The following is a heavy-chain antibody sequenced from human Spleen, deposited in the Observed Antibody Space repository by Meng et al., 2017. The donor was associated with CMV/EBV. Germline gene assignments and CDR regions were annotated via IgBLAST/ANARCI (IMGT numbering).Heavy chain of an antibody. V-gene: IGHV3-30*04. CDR3: ARVSAVAATVDS. Sequence: CAASGFSFSRYAMHWIRQAPDKGLEWAALISNDGRNIYYADSVKGRFTISRDNSKNTLYLQMISLTAEDTAIYYCARVSAVAATVDSWGQGTLVTVSS. CDR2: ISNDGRNI. D-gene: IGHD6-19*01. J-gene: IGHJ4*02. CDR1: GFSFSRYA.